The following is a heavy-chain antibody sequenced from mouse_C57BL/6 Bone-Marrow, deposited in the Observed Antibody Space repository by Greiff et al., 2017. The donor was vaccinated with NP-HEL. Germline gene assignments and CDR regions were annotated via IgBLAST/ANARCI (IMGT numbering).Heavy chain of an antibody. CDR1: GYTFTSYW. Sequence: QVQLQQPGAELVKPGASVKVSCKASGYTFTSYWMHWVKQRPGQGLEWIGRIHPSDSDTNYNQKFKGKATLTVDKSSSTAYMQLSSLTSEDSAVYYGAIPDDYDGYYYAMDYWGQGTSVTVSS. D-gene: IGHD2-4*01. V-gene: IGHV1-74*01. CDR2: IHPSDSDT. CDR3: AIPDDYDGYYYAMDY. J-gene: IGHJ4*01.